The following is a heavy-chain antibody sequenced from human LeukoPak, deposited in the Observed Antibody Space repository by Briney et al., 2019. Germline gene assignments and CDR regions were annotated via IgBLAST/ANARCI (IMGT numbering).Heavy chain of an antibody. D-gene: IGHD5-24*01. CDR1: GFTFTNAW. CDR2: IKSRTDGGTT. CDR3: AARINRDGYNWAYDH. J-gene: IGHJ4*02. V-gene: IGHV3-15*01. Sequence: GGSLRLSCAASGFTFTNAWMYWVRQAPGKGLEWVARIKSRTDGGTTDYAAPVKGRFTISRDDSKNTLYPEMNSLKTEDTGVFYCAARINRDGYNWAYDHWGQGTLVTVSS.